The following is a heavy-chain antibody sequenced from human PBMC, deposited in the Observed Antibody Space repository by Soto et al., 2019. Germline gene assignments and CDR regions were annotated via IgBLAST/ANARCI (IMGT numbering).Heavy chain of an antibody. D-gene: IGHD1-26*01. V-gene: IGHV1-58*01. Sequence: GASVKVSCKASGFTFTSSAVQWVRQARGQRLEWIGWIVVGSGNTNYAQKFQERVTITRDMSTSTAYMELSSLRSEDTAVYYCAAYIVGATSNWFDPWAREPWSPSPQ. CDR1: GFTFTSSA. J-gene: IGHJ5*02. CDR3: AAYIVGATSNWFDP. CDR2: IVVGSGNT.